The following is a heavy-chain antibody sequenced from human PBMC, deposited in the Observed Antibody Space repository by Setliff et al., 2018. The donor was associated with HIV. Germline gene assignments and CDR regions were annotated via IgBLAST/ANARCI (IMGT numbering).Heavy chain of an antibody. CDR3: ARDPVRPGYSSSWYVRWFDP. Sequence: PSETLSLTCTVSGGSISSYYWSWIRQPPGKGLEWIGYIYYSGSTNYNPSLKSRVTISVDTSKNQFSLKLSSVTAANTAVYYCARDPVRPGYSSSWYVRWFDPWGQGTLVTVSS. V-gene: IGHV4-59*01. D-gene: IGHD6-13*01. J-gene: IGHJ5*02. CDR1: GGSISSYY. CDR2: IYYSGST.